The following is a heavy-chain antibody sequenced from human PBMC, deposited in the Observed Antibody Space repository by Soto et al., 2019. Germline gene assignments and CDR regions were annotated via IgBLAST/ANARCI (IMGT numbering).Heavy chain of an antibody. V-gene: IGHV3-33*01. CDR2: IWYDGSNK. D-gene: IGHD2-2*01. Sequence: QVQLVESGGGVVQPGRSLRLSCAASGFTLSSYGMHWVRQAPGKGLEWVAVIWYDGSNKYYAESVKGRFTISRDNSKNTLYLQMNSLRAEDTAVYYCARGLASSPPYYYYGMDVWGQGTTVTVSS. J-gene: IGHJ6*02. CDR1: GFTLSSYG. CDR3: ARGLASSPPYYYYGMDV.